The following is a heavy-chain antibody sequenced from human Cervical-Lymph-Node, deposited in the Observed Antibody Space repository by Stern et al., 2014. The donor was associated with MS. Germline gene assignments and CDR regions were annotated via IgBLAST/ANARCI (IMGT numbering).Heavy chain of an antibody. CDR3: LRDGGDY. D-gene: IGHD3-16*01. CDR2: ISSTSTYI. Sequence: VQLEESGGGLVKPGGSLRLSCAASGFTFSTHTVNWVRQAPGKGLEWVSSISSTSTYIYSAHSVKGRFTISRDNARNSLYLQMNSLRVDDTAVYYCLRDGGDYWGQGTLVTVSS. V-gene: IGHV3-21*01. J-gene: IGHJ4*02. CDR1: GFTFSTHT.